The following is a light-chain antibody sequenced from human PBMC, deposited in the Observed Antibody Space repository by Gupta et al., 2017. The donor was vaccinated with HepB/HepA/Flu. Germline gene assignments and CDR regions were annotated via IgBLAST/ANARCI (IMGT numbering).Light chain of an antibody. V-gene: IGKV3-15*01. CDR1: QSVNSD. Sequence: EIVXTQXPXALSVSPGERATLSCRTSQSVNSDLAWYQQKPGQAPMLLIYGASTRATAFPARFSGSGSGTEFTLTINSLQAEDFAVYYCLQYNNWYTFGQGTKLEIK. CDR3: LQYNNWYT. CDR2: GAS. J-gene: IGKJ2*01.